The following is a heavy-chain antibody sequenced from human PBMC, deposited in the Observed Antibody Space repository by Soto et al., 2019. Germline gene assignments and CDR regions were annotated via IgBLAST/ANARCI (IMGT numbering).Heavy chain of an antibody. V-gene: IGHV2-5*02. D-gene: IGHD1-26*01. CDR2: IYWDDDK. J-gene: IGHJ4*02. CDR1: GFSLSTNGVG. CDR3: AHRGDSGWGDY. Sequence: QITLKESGPTLVKPTQTLTLTCTFSGFSLSTNGVGVGWIRQPPGKALEWLALIYWDDDKRYSPSLKSRLTITKDTSKNKVVLTMTNMDPVDTATYYCAHRGDSGWGDYWGQGTLVTVSS.